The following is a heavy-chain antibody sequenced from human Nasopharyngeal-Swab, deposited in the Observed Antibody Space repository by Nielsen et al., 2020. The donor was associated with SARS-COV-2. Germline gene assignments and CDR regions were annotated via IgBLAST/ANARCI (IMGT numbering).Heavy chain of an antibody. Sequence: KVSCKGSGYSFTTYWIGWVRQMPGKSLEWMGIIYPGDSNNRYSPSFQGQVTISVDKYSSTAYLQWSSLKASDTAIYYCARPMRPMGHYYFGMDVWGQGTTVTVSS. CDR2: IYPGDSNN. D-gene: IGHD1-26*01. CDR3: ARPMRPMGHYYFGMDV. J-gene: IGHJ6*02. V-gene: IGHV5-51*01. CDR1: GYSFTTYW.